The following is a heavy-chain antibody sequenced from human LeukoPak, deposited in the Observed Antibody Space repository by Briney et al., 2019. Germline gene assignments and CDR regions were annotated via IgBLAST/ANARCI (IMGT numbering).Heavy chain of an antibody. J-gene: IGHJ4*02. Sequence: AGGPLRLSCAASGFTFSSYTMNWVRQAPGKGLEWVASISVNSDHKPYADSVKGRFTISRDNAKNSLYLQMNSLAVDDTAVYFCTRGSYGDYEYWGQGNLVIVSS. V-gene: IGHV3-21*01. D-gene: IGHD4-17*01. CDR2: ISVNSDHK. CDR3: TRGSYGDYEY. CDR1: GFTFSSYT.